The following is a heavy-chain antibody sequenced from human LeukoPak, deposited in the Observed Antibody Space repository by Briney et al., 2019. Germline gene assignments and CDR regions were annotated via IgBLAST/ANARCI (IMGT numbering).Heavy chain of an antibody. Sequence: ASVKVSCKASGYTFNYYYMHWVRQAPGQGLEWMGWINPNSGGTNYAQKFQGRVTMTRDTSISTAYMEVSSLRSDDTAVYYCARSYSYDSSGYYGAKWGQGTLVTVSS. J-gene: IGHJ4*02. CDR3: ARSYSYDSSGYYGAK. V-gene: IGHV1-2*02. D-gene: IGHD3-22*01. CDR2: INPNSGGT. CDR1: GYTFNYYY.